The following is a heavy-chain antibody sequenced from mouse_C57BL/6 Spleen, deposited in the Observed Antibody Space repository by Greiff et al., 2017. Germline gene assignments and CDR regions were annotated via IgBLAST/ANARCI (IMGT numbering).Heavy chain of an antibody. CDR3: ARGDWDGGFAY. V-gene: IGHV1-82*01. J-gene: IGHJ3*01. CDR2: IYPGDGDT. CDR1: GYAFSSSW. Sequence: QVQLQQSGPELVKPGASVKISCKASGYAFSSSWMNWVKQRPGKGLEWIGRIYPGDGDTNYNGKFKGKATLTADKSSSTAYMQLSSLTSEDSAVYFCARGDWDGGFAYWGQGTLVTVSA. D-gene: IGHD4-1*01.